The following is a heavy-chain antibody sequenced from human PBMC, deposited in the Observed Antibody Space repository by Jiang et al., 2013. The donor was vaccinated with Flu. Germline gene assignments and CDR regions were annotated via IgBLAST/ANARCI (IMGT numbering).Heavy chain of an antibody. CDR3: ARDQCSGGSCYYYYYYMDV. V-gene: IGHV3-48*03. Sequence: VQLLESGGGLVQPGGSLRLSCAASGFTFSSYEMNWVRQAPGKGLEWVSYISSSGSTIYYADSVKGRFTISRDNAKNSLYLQMNSLRAEDTAVYYCARDQCSGGSCYYYYYYMDVWGKGTTVTVSS. CDR1: GFTFSSYE. D-gene: IGHD2-15*01. J-gene: IGHJ6*03. CDR2: ISSSGSTI.